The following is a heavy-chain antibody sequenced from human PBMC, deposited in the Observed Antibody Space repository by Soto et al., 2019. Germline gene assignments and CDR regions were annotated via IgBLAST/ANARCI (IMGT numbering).Heavy chain of an antibody. V-gene: IGHV1-69*13. CDR3: ARDRRRWIPGYYYYGMDV. CDR1: GGTFSSYA. J-gene: IGHJ6*02. CDR2: IIPIFGTA. Sequence: SVKVSCKASGGTFSSYAISWVRQAPGQGLEWMGGIIPIFGTANYAQKFQGRVTITADESTSTAYMELSSLRSEDTAVYYCARDRRRWIPGYYYYGMDVWGQGTTVTGSS. D-gene: IGHD5-18*01.